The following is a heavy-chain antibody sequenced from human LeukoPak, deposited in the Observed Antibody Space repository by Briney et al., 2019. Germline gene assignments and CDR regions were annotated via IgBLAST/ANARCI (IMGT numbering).Heavy chain of an antibody. J-gene: IGHJ6*02. CDR1: GFTFSSYA. V-gene: IGHV3-64D*06. CDR3: VKGMEDYDILTGVLDV. CDR2: ISSNGGST. Sequence: GGSLRLSCSASGFTFSSYAMHWVRQAPGKGLEYVSAISSNGGSTYYADSVKGRFTISRDNSKNTLYLQMSSPRAEDTAVYYCVKGMEDYDILTGVLDVWGQGTTVTVSS. D-gene: IGHD3-9*01.